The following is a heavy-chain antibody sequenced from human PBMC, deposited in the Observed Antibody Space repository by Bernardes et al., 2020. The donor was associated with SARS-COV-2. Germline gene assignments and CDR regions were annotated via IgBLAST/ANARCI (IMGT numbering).Heavy chain of an antibody. Sequence: SGPTLVKPTQTLTLTCSFSGFSLSTSGMCMSWIRQPPGKALEWLARIDWDDDKYYSTSLKTRLTISKDTSKNQVVLTMTNMDPMDTATYYCARSSAGLRLGAFDIWGQGTMVTVSS. CDR1: GFSLSTSGMC. D-gene: IGHD5-12*01. CDR3: ARSSAGLRLGAFDI. CDR2: IDWDDDK. V-gene: IGHV2-70*11. J-gene: IGHJ3*02.